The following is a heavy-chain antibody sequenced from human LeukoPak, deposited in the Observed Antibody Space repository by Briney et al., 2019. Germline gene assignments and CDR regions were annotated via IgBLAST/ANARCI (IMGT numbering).Heavy chain of an antibody. Sequence: SSVKVSCKASGGTFSSYAISWVRQAPGQGLEWMGRIIPIFGRANYAQKFQGRVTITTDESTSTAYMELSSLRSEDTAVYYCARGKIVVVPAADNWFDPWGQGTLVTVSS. CDR3: ARGKIVVVPAADNWFDP. V-gene: IGHV1-69*05. J-gene: IGHJ5*02. CDR2: IIPIFGRA. D-gene: IGHD2-2*01. CDR1: GGTFSSYA.